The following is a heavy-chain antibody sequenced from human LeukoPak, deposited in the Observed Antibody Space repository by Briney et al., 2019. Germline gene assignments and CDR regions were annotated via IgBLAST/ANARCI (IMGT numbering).Heavy chain of an antibody. CDR3: AKDPLWFGEEDY. Sequence: GGSLRLSCAATGFPFYGYWMTWLRQAPGKGLEWVANIKHDESETNYADSVKGRFTISRDNAKNSLYLQMNSLRAEDTAVYYCAKDPLWFGEEDYWGQGTLVTVSS. CDR1: GFPFYGYW. CDR2: IKHDESET. V-gene: IGHV3-7*03. D-gene: IGHD3-10*01. J-gene: IGHJ4*02.